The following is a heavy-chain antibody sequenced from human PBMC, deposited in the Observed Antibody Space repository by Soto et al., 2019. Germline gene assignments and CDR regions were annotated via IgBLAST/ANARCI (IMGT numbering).Heavy chain of an antibody. D-gene: IGHD6-19*01. V-gene: IGHV4-4*02. J-gene: IGHJ4*02. CDR2: IYHSGRT. CDR3: ARHIAVSGTRGFDF. Sequence: QVQLQESGPGLMKPSGTLSLTCAVSGGSISTNWWSWVRQPPGKGLEWIGEIYHSGRTNYNPSLENRVTMSVDKSQNLFSLLLNSVTAADTAVYYCARHIAVSGTRGFDFWGKGTLVTVSS. CDR1: GGSISTNW.